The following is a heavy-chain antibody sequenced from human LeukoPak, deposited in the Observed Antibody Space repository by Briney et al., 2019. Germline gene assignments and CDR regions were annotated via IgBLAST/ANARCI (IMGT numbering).Heavy chain of an antibody. Sequence: ASVKVSCKASGYTFTSYAMNWVRQAPGQGLEWMGWINTNTGNPTYAQGFTGRFVFSLDTSVSTAYLQISSLKAEDTAVYYCAREASGYRTDYYYYMDVWGKGTTVTVSS. CDR3: AREASGYRTDYYYYMDV. V-gene: IGHV7-4-1*02. CDR1: GYTFTSYA. J-gene: IGHJ6*03. CDR2: INTNTGNP. D-gene: IGHD5-18*01.